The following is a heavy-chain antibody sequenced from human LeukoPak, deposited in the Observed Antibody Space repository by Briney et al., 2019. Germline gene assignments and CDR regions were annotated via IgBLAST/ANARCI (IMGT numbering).Heavy chain of an antibody. D-gene: IGHD3-10*01. CDR3: AKDRGDLPVYIYY. V-gene: IGHV3-30*02. J-gene: IGHJ4*02. CDR1: GFDFSRYG. Sequence: GGSLTLSCILAGFDFSRYGMQWVRRAPGKGLEWVAFIRYDGCNLYHADSVEGRLTIPRENSKNTLYLHVNSQRPEDTAVYFCAKDRGDLPVYIYYWGQGTLVTVSS. CDR2: IRYDGCNL.